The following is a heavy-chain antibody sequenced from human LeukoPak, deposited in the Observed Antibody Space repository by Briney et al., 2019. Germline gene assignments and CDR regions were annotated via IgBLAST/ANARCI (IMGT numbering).Heavy chain of an antibody. CDR2: ISDRADKI. V-gene: IGHV3-23*01. J-gene: IGHJ5*02. CDR1: GFTFSSYA. Sequence: PGGSLRLSCAPSGFTFSSYAMSWVRQAPGKGLEWVSSISDRADKIYYADDVKGRFTVSRDNSKSALYLQMNSLRAEDTAIYYCLKCDISGRYPLNRWGQGTLVTVSS. D-gene: IGHD6-19*01. CDR3: LKCDISGRYPLNR.